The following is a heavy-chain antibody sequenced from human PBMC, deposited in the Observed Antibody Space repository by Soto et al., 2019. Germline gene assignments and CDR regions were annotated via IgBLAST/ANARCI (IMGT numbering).Heavy chain of an antibody. D-gene: IGHD2-2*02. CDR3: ARVPSEGYCSSTSCYNPLDYFDY. CDR2: ISAYNGNT. J-gene: IGHJ4*02. CDR1: GYTFTSYG. Sequence: GASVKVSCKASGYTFTSYGISWVRQAPGQGLEWRGWISAYNGNTNYAQKLQGRVTMTTDTSTSTAYMELRSLRSDDTAVYYCARVPSEGYCSSTSCYNPLDYFDYWGQGTLVTVSS. V-gene: IGHV1-18*04.